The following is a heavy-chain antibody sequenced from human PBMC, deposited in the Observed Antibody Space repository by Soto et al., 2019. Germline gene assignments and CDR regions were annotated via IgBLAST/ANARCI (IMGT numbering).Heavy chain of an antibody. CDR3: TRGPRPISTGTGAC. CDR1: GFIFKMYW. D-gene: IGHD3-10*01. Sequence: GGSLRLSCAASGFIFKMYWMHWVRQSPGKWLVWISRIYNDGTYSDYADSVRGRFTISRDNVNDTLYLQMNNLRAEDSGLYYCTRGPRPISTGTGACWGQGXQVTVYS. CDR2: IYNDGTYS. V-gene: IGHV3-74*01. J-gene: IGHJ4*02.